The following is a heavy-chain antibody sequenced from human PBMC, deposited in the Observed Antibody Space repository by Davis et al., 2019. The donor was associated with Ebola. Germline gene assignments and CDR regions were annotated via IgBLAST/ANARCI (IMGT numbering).Heavy chain of an antibody. CDR2: INHSGST. CDR1: GGSFSGYY. D-gene: IGHD1-26*01. V-gene: IGHV4-34*01. Sequence: SQTLSLTCAVYGGSFSGYYWSWIRQPPGKGLEWIGEINHSGSTNYNPSLKSRVTISVDTSRNQFSLKLSSATAADTAVYYCARPWYSGTCYDAYDIWGQGTMVAVSS. J-gene: IGHJ3*02. CDR3: ARPWYSGTCYDAYDI.